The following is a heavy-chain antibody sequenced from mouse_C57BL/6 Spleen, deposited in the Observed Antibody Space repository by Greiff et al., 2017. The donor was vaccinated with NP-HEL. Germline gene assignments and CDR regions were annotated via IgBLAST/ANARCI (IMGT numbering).Heavy chain of an antibody. Sequence: VQLQQSGPELVKPGASVKISCKASGYAFSSSWMNWVKQRPGKGLEWIGRIYPGDGDTNYNGKFKGKATLTADKSSSTAYMQLSSLTSEDSAVYFCARFDYYGSVYFDYWGQGTTLTVSS. CDR2: IYPGDGDT. V-gene: IGHV1-82*01. CDR3: ARFDYYGSVYFDY. D-gene: IGHD1-1*01. J-gene: IGHJ2*01. CDR1: GYAFSSSW.